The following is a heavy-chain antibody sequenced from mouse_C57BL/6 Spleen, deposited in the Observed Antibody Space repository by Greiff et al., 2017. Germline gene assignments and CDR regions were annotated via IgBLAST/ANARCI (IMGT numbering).Heavy chain of an antibody. Sequence: QVQLQQPGAELVKPGASVKMSCTASGYTFTSYCITRVKQRSGQGLVWIGDIYPGSGSTNYNEKFKSKATLTVDTSSSTAYMQLSSLTSEDSAGYCGARGMAEGFGYWGQGTTLTVSS. CDR3: ARGMAEGFGY. V-gene: IGHV1-55*01. CDR2: IYPGSGST. CDR1: GYTFTSYC. J-gene: IGHJ2*01. D-gene: IGHD2-3*01.